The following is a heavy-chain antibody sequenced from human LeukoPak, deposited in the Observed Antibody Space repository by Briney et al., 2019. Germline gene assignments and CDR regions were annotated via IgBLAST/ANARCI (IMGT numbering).Heavy chain of an antibody. CDR2: ISGSGSNI. J-gene: IGHJ4*02. CDR1: GFTFSDHY. Sequence: GGSLRLSCAASGFTFSDHYMSWIRQAPGKGLEWFSFISGSGSNIYYADSVKGRFTISRDNAKSSLYLQMNSLRAEDTAVYYCASSLYGSGTDPSYYFDYWGQGTLVTVSS. D-gene: IGHD3-10*01. CDR3: ASSLYGSGTDPSYYFDY. V-gene: IGHV3-11*01.